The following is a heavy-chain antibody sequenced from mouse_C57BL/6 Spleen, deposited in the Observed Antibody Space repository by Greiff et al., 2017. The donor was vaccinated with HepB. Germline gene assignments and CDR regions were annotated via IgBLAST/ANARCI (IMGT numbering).Heavy chain of an antibody. V-gene: IGHV1-82*01. J-gene: IGHJ4*01. Sequence: QVQLQQSGPELVKPGASVKISCKASGYAFSSSWMNWVKQRPGKGLEWIGRIYPGDGDTNYNGKFKGKATLTADKSSSTAYMQLSSLTSEDSAVYFCARSGSLAMDYWGQGTSVTVSS. CDR2: IYPGDGDT. CDR1: GYAFSSSW. D-gene: IGHD2-2*01. CDR3: ARSGSLAMDY.